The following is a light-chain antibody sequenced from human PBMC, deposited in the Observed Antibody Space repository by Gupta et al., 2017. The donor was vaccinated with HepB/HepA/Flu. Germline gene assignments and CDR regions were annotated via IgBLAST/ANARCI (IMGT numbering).Light chain of an antibody. CDR1: HDITNW. Sequence: DIQMTQSPSSVSASVGDRVTITCRASHDITNWLAWYQQKPGKAPKLLIYAASSLQSGVPSKFSGSGSGTLFTLTISSLQPEDSATYFCQQANSFPFTFGPRTKVDIK. J-gene: IGKJ3*01. V-gene: IGKV1-12*01. CDR3: QQANSFPFT. CDR2: AAS.